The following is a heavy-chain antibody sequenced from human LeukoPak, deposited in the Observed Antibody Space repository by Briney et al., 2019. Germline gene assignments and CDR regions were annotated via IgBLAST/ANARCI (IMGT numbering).Heavy chain of an antibody. Sequence: GGSLRLSCAASGFTFSSYAMSWVRQAPGKGLEWVSAISGSGGSTYYADSVKGRFTISRDNSKNTLYLQMNSLRAEDTAVYYCAKDGAGLYYYGMDVWGQGTTVTVSS. CDR3: AKDGAGLYYYGMDV. CDR2: ISGSGGST. V-gene: IGHV3-23*01. J-gene: IGHJ6*02. CDR1: GFTFSSYA. D-gene: IGHD3-16*01.